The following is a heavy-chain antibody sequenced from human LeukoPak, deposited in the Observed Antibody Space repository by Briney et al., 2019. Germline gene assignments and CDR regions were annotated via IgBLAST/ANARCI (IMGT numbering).Heavy chain of an antibody. D-gene: IGHD3-22*01. CDR3: ARDHTMIPLDY. V-gene: IGHV3-33*08. J-gene: IGHJ4*02. CDR2: IWYDGSNK. CDR1: GLSVSDAW. Sequence: PGGSLRLSCAASGLSVSDAWMSWVRQAPGKGLEWVAVIWYDGSNKYYADSVKGRFTISRDNSKNTLYLQMNSLRAEDTAVYYCARDHTMIPLDYWGQGTLVTVSS.